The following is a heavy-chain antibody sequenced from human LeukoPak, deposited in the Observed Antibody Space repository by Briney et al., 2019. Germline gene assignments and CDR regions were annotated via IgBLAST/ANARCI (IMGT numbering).Heavy chain of an antibody. J-gene: IGHJ4*02. CDR3: AKELYFGSGSYPDY. CDR1: GFTFSSYG. D-gene: IGHD3-10*01. Sequence: GRSLRLSCAASGFTFSSYGMHWVRQAPGKGLEWVAVISHDGSDNHYADSVKGRFTISRDNSKNTVYLQMSSLRPEDTAAYFCAKELYFGSGSYPDYWGQGTLVRVSS. CDR2: ISHDGSDN. V-gene: IGHV3-30*18.